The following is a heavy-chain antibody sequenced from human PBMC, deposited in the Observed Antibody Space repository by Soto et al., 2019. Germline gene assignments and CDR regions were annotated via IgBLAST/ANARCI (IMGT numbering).Heavy chain of an antibody. J-gene: IGHJ4*02. CDR3: ARDSGVVVPAADFDY. CDR2: INPSTGTT. Sequence: ASVKVSCKASGYTFTNDYMHWVRQAPGQGLEWMGIINPSTGTTSYAQKFQGRVTMTRDTSTSTVHMELSSLRSDDTAVYYCARDSGVVVPAADFDYWGQGTLVTVSS. V-gene: IGHV1-46*01. CDR1: GYTFTNDY. D-gene: IGHD2-2*01.